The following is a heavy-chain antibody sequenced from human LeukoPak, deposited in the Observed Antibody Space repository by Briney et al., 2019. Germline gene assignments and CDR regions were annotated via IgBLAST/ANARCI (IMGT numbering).Heavy chain of an antibody. CDR2: ISYDGSNK. CDR3: AKDRSRYFDY. J-gene: IGHJ4*02. CDR1: GFTFSSYG. V-gene: IGHV3-30*18. Sequence: GGSLRLSCAASGFTFSSYGMHWVRQAPGKGLEWVAVISYDGSNKYYADSVKGRFTISRDNSKNTLYLQRNSLRAEDTAVYYCAKDRSRYFDYWGQGTLVTVSS.